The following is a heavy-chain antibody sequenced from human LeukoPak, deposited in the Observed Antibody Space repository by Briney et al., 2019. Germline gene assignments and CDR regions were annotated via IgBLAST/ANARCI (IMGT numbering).Heavy chain of an antibody. CDR3: AKEYSSGPSDY. V-gene: IGHV3-48*04. D-gene: IGHD6-19*01. CDR2: ISSSGSTI. Sequence: GGSLRLSCAASGFTFSSYWMHWVRQAPGKGLEWVSYISSSGSTIYYADSVKGRFTISRDNAKNSLYLQMNSLRAEDTAVYYCAKEYSSGPSDYWGQGTLVTVSS. J-gene: IGHJ4*02. CDR1: GFTFSSYW.